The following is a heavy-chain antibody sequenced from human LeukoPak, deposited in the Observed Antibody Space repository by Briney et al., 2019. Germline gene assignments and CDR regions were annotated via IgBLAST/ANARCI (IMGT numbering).Heavy chain of an antibody. D-gene: IGHD6-13*01. CDR1: GFTLSRYE. J-gene: IGHJ4*02. CDR2: ISRTGNSI. CDR3: ARGPYSSNWYVDY. V-gene: IGHV3-48*03. Sequence: GGSLRLSCAASGFTLSRYEMNWVRLAPGKGLEWISYISRTGNSIYYADSVKGRFTISRDSAKNSLYLQMNSLRAEDTAVYYCARGPYSSNWYVDYWGQGTLVTVAS.